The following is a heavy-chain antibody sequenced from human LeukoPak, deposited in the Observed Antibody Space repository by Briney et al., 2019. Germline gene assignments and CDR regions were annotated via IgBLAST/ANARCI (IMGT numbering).Heavy chain of an antibody. CDR3: ARDPGRWLVRFWFDP. Sequence: GASVKVSCKASGYTFTSYYMHWVRQAPGQGLEWMGIINPSGGSTSYAQEFQGRVTMPRDTSTSTVYMELSSLRSEDTAVYYCARDPGRWLVRFWFDPWGQGTLVTVSS. J-gene: IGHJ5*02. D-gene: IGHD6-19*01. CDR1: GYTFTSYY. V-gene: IGHV1-46*01. CDR2: INPSGGST.